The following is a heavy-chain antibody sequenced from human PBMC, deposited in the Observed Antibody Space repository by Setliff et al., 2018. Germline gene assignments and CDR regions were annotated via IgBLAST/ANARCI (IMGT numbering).Heavy chain of an antibody. D-gene: IGHD3-3*01. V-gene: IGHV5-51*01. CDR1: GYSFTSYW. J-gene: IGHJ5*02. Sequence: GESLKISCKGSGYSFTSYWIGWVRQMPGEGLEWMGIIYPGDSDTRYSPSFQGQVTISADKSISTAYLQWSSLKASDTAMYYCARSRSNFWSGYFNWFDPWGQGTLVTVSS. CDR2: IYPGDSDT. CDR3: ARSRSNFWSGYFNWFDP.